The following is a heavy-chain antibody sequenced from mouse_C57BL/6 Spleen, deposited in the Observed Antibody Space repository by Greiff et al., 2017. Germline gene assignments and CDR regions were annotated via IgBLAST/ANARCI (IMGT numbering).Heavy chain of an antibody. V-gene: IGHV5-4*01. CDR2: ISDGGSYT. Sequence: EVKVVESGGGLVKPGGSLKLSCAASGFTFSSYAMSWVRQTPEKRLEWVATISDGGSYTYYPDNVKGRFTISRDTAKNNLYLQMSHLKSEDTAMYYCARDRALTGTFDYWGQGTTLTVSS. D-gene: IGHD4-1*01. J-gene: IGHJ2*01. CDR3: ARDRALTGTFDY. CDR1: GFTFSSYA.